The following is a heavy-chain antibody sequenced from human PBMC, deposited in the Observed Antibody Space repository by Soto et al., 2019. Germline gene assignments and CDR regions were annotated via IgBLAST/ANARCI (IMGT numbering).Heavy chain of an antibody. CDR2: IYYSGST. D-gene: IGHD3-22*01. J-gene: IGHJ4*02. Sequence: SETLSPTCTVAGGSIDSYYCSWIRQPPGKGLEWIGYIYYSGSTNYNPSLKSRVTISVDTSNNQFSLKLSSVTAADTAVYYCARASYDSSTYYLDYWGQGTLVTVSS. CDR3: ARASYDSSTYYLDY. CDR1: GGSIDSYY. V-gene: IGHV4-59*08.